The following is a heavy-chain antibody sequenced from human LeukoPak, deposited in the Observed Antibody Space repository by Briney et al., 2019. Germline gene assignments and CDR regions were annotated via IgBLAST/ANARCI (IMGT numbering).Heavy chain of an antibody. J-gene: IGHJ4*02. V-gene: IGHV3-30*03. CDR3: VLNWSGLH. D-gene: IGHD2-21*02. CDR1: GFTFSSYA. CDR2: ISYDGSNK. Sequence: GGSLRLSCAASGFTFSSYAMHWVRQAPGKGLEWVAVISYDGSNKYHAESVKGRFTISRDNAKNSLYLQMNSLRAEDTAVYYCVLNWSGLHWGQGTLVTVSS.